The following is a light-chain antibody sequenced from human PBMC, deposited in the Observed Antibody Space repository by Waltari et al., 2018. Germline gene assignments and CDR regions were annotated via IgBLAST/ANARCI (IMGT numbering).Light chain of an antibody. CDR3: GTWDSSLSAGV. CDR2: AND. Sequence: QSVLTQPPSVSAAPGQTVTISCSGSRPNLGTNYVSLYQHSPGTAPKPLIYANDKRPSGIPDRFSGSQSGTSATLGITGLQTGDEADYYCGTWDSSLSAGVFGGGTKLTVL. CDR1: RPNLGTNY. V-gene: IGLV1-51*01. J-gene: IGLJ3*02.